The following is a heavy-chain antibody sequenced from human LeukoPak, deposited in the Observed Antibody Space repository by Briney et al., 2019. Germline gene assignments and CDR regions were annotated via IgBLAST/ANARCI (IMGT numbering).Heavy chain of an antibody. J-gene: IGHJ4*02. CDR1: GFTFSNYG. CDR2: ISGSGGST. Sequence: PGGTLRLSCAASGFTFSNYGMSWVRQAPGKGLEWVSAISGSGGSTYYADSVKGRFTISRDNSKNTLYLQMNSLRAEDTALYYCAHYGSGSYLDYWGQGTLVTVSS. D-gene: IGHD3-10*01. CDR3: AHYGSGSYLDY. V-gene: IGHV3-23*01.